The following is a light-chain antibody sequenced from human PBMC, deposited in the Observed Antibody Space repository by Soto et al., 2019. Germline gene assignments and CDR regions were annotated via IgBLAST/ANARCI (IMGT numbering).Light chain of an antibody. CDR2: GAS. V-gene: IGKV3-15*01. CDR3: QQYNNWPPWT. J-gene: IGKJ1*01. CDR1: QSVSSN. Sequence: EIVMTQSPATLSVSPGERATLSCRASQSVSSNLAWYQQKPGQAPRLLIYGASTRATGIPVRFSGSGSGTAFTLTISSLQSEDFAVYYCQQYNNWPPWTFGRGDKVEIK.